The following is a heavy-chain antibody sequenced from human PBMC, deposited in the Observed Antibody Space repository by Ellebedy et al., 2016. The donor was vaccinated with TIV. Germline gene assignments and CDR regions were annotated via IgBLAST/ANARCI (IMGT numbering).Heavy chain of an antibody. CDR1: GYTFSNYY. CDR2: IDPKRGGT. J-gene: IGHJ2*01. Sequence: AASVKVSCKASGYTFSNYYLHWLRQAPGQRLEWMGWIDPKRGGTSYAQKFQGRVTMTRDTSISTVYMELSRLTFDDTAMYFCVRDSGRAGTYWYFNLWGRGSLVTVSS. CDR3: VRDSGRAGTYWYFNL. V-gene: IGHV1-2*02. D-gene: IGHD6-25*01.